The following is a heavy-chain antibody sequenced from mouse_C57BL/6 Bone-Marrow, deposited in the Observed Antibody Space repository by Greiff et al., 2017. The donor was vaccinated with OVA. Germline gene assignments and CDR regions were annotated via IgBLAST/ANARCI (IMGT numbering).Heavy chain of an antibody. J-gene: IGHJ2*01. V-gene: IGHV5-6*01. Sequence: EVQLVESGGDLVKPGGSLKLSCAASGFTFSSYGMSWVRQTPDKRLEWVATISSGGSYTYYPASVKGRFTISRDNAKNTLYLQMSSLKSEDTAMYYCARHPYGNDSYWGKGTTLTVSS. CDR1: GFTFSSYG. CDR3: ARHPYGNDSY. D-gene: IGHD2-2*01. CDR2: ISSGGSYT.